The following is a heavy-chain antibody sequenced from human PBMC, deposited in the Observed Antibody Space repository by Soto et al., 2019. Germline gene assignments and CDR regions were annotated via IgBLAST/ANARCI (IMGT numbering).Heavy chain of an antibody. J-gene: IGHJ4*02. CDR2: ISSHTGNT. CDR3: ARDCGTAVTTHYLDF. D-gene: IGHD4-17*01. Sequence: QVEVVQSGPEVKKPGASVKVSCKASGYNFNACGISWVRQAPGQGLEWMGWISSHTGNTNYAQNLQGRVTMTTDTSTTTVYMELRSRTSDDTAVYYCARDCGTAVTTHYLDFWGQGSLVTVSS. CDR1: GYNFNACG. V-gene: IGHV1-18*01.